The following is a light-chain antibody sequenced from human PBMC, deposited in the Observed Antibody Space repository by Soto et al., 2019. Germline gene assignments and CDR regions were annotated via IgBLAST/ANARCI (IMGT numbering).Light chain of an antibody. Sequence: DIQMPQSPSSLSASVGDSVTITCRASQKINNFLNWYQQKPGKAPKLLIFLASTLESGVPSRCGGSGSGIDFTLSISSLQPEESAIYYFQQCLGNPRTFGGGTKVEIQ. CDR2: LAS. V-gene: IGKV1-39*01. CDR3: QQCLGNPRT. J-gene: IGKJ4*01. CDR1: QKINNF.